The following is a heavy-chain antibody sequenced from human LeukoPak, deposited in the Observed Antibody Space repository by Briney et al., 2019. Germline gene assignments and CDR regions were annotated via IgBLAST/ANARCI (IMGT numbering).Heavy chain of an antibody. D-gene: IGHD6-13*01. CDR3: ARVDGIAAASIFDY. Sequence: ASVKVSCKASGYTFTSYGISWVRQAPGQGLEWMGWISPYNANRHYAQNLQGRVTLTTDTATSTAYMELRSLRSDDTAVYYCARVDGIAAASIFDYWGQGTLVTVSS. CDR1: GYTFTSYG. J-gene: IGHJ4*02. CDR2: ISPYNANR. V-gene: IGHV1-18*01.